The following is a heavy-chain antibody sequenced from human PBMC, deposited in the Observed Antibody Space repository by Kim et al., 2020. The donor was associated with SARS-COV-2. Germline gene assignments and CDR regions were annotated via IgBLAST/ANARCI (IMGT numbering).Heavy chain of an antibody. Sequence: SETLSLTCTVSGGSISSSSYYWGWIRQPPGKGLEWIGSIYYSGSTYYNPSLKSRVTISVDTSKNQFSLKLSSVTAADTAVYYCAREILWFGEGNWFDPWGQGTLFTVSS. CDR3: AREILWFGEGNWFDP. J-gene: IGHJ5*02. CDR2: IYYSGST. D-gene: IGHD3-10*01. V-gene: IGHV4-39*02. CDR1: GGSISSSSYY.